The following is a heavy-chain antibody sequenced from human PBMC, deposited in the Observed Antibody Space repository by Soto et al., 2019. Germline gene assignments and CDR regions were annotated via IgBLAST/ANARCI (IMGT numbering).Heavy chain of an antibody. D-gene: IGHD1-26*01. J-gene: IGHJ4*02. Sequence: PGGSLRLSCAASGFTFDDYAMHWVRQAPGKGLEWVSGICWNSGSIGYADSVKGRFTISRDNAKNSLYLQMNSLRAEDTALYYCAKDATSLLPYYFDYWGQGTLVTVSS. CDR3: AKDATSLLPYYFDY. CDR1: GFTFDDYA. CDR2: ICWNSGSI. V-gene: IGHV3-9*01.